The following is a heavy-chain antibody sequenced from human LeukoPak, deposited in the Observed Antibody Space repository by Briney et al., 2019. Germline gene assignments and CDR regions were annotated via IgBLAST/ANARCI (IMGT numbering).Heavy chain of an antibody. CDR2: MNPNSGNT. V-gene: IGHV1-8*01. D-gene: IGHD5-18*01. Sequence: ASVKVSCKASGGTFTSYDINWVRQATGQGLEWMGWMNPNSGNTGYAQKFQGRVTMTRNTSISTAYMELSSLRSEDTAVYYCARGQVGYSYGYRDWFDPWGQGTLVTVSS. CDR3: ARGQVGYSYGYRDWFDP. CDR1: GGTFTSYD. J-gene: IGHJ5*02.